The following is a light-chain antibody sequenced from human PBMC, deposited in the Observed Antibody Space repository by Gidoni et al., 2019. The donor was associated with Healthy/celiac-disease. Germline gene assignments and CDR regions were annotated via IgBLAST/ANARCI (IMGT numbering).Light chain of an antibody. Sequence: DIQMTQSPSTLSASVGDRVTITCRASQSISSWLAWYQQKPGKAPKLLIYKASSLESGVPSRFSGSGSGKEFTLTISSLQPDEFANYYCQQYNSYSWTFGQGTKVEIK. V-gene: IGKV1-5*03. CDR1: QSISSW. CDR3: QQYNSYSWT. CDR2: KAS. J-gene: IGKJ1*01.